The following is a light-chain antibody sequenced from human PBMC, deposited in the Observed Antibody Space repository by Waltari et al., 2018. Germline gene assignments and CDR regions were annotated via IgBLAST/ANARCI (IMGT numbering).Light chain of an antibody. V-gene: IGLV3-9*01. CDR2: RDR. CDR1: NIGNKN. J-gene: IGLJ1*01. Sequence: SYELTQPLSVSVALGQTASITCGGSNIGNKNVHWYQQRPGQAPVLVIYRDRRRPSGILERFSGSNSGNTATVIISRAQAEDEGVYYCQVWDSNTYVFGPGTKVTVL. CDR3: QVWDSNTYV.